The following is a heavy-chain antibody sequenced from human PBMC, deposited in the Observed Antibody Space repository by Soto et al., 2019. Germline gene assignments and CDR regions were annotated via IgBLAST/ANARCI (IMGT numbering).Heavy chain of an antibody. CDR3: GRGGVEGPASLVYYYGLDV. J-gene: IGHJ6*02. V-gene: IGHV3-48*02. Sequence: EVQLVESGGGLVRPGGSLRLSCAASGFTFSGYAMNWVRQAPGRGLEWVSYISTSSGTRFYADSLKGRFTISRDNAKNSLYLQLTSLTDEDTAVYYCGRGGVEGPASLVYYYGLDVWGQGTTVTVSS. CDR1: GFTFSGYA. CDR2: ISTSSGTR. D-gene: IGHD2-15*01.